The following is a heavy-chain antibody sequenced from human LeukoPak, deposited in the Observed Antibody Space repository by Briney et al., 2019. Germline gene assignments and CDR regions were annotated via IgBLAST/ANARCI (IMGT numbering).Heavy chain of an antibody. D-gene: IGHD6-19*01. CDR1: GYTFTSYG. CDR2: INPNSGGT. V-gene: IGHV1-2*02. Sequence: ASVKVSCKASGYTFTSYGISWVRQAPGQGLEWMGWINPNSGGTNYAQKFQGRVTMTRDTSISTAYMELSRLRSDDTAVYYCAREVRYSSGWYPFNYFDYWGQGTLVTVSS. J-gene: IGHJ4*02. CDR3: AREVRYSSGWYPFNYFDY.